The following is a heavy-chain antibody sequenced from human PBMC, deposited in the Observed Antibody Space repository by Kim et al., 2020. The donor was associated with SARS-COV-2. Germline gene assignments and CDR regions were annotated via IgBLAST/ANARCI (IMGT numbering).Heavy chain of an antibody. CDR3: ARVPQAEAGFYYYYYGMDV. Sequence: SETLSLTCTVSGGSISSGDYYWSWIRQPPGKGLVGIGYIYYSGSTYHNLSLQSRVTISVDTTKNQFSLKLSSATAADTDAYYCARVPQAEAGFYYYYYGMDVWGQGTTVTVSS. CDR1: GGSISSGDYY. D-gene: IGHD6-19*01. J-gene: IGHJ6*02. CDR2: IYYSGST. V-gene: IGHV4-30-4*01.